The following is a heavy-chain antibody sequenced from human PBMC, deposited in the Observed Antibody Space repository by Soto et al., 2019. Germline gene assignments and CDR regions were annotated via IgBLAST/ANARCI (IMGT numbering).Heavy chain of an antibody. CDR3: ARQPKEIFYYDY. CDR1: GYTFTNYN. J-gene: IGHJ4*02. D-gene: IGHD3-3*01. CDR2: IRPSGINT. Sequence: SVKVSCEASGYTFTNYNIHWCRQAPVQGLEWLGIIRPSGINTGYAQGFQGRVTVTRDTSTSTANMELASLTSEDTVVYYCARQPKEIFYYDYWGQGTLVTVSS. V-gene: IGHV1-46*01.